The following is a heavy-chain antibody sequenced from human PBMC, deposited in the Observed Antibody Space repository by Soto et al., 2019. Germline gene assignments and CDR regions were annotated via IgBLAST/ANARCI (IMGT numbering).Heavy chain of an antibody. CDR1: GFTFSGYG. CDR3: AKGGSSSARYFDS. D-gene: IGHD1-26*01. CDR2: ISYDGRNQ. V-gene: IGHV3-30*18. J-gene: IGHJ4*02. Sequence: GGSLRLSCAASGFTFSGYGMHWVRQAPGKGLEWVAVISYDGRNQYYADSVKGRFTVSKDNSKSTLYLQMNSLGVEDSAVYYCAKGGSSSARYFDSWGQGTLVTVSS.